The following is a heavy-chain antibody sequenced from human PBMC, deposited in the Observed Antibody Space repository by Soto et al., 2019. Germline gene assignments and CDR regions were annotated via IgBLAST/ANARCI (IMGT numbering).Heavy chain of an antibody. D-gene: IGHD4-4*01. CDR3: AKDFAVTTLHYYYYMDV. Sequence: GGSLRLSCAASGFTFSSYWMSWVRQAPGKGLEWVANIKQDGSEKYYVDSVKGRFTISRDNSKNSLYLQMNSLRAEDTAVYYCAKDFAVTTLHYYYYMDVWGKGTTVTVSS. CDR2: IKQDGSEK. V-gene: IGHV3-7*03. J-gene: IGHJ6*03. CDR1: GFTFSSYW.